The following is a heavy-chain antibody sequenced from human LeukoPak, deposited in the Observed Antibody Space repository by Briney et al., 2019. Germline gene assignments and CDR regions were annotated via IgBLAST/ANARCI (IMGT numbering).Heavy chain of an antibody. CDR1: GYTFSAYY. Sequence: GASVKVSCKASGYTFSAYYMHWVRQAPGQGLEWMGGIIPIFGTANYAQKFQGRVTITADESTSTAYMELSSLRSEDTAVYYCARGTGSVDYWGQGTLVTVSS. J-gene: IGHJ4*02. CDR3: ARGTGSVDY. D-gene: IGHD3-10*01. V-gene: IGHV1-69*13. CDR2: IIPIFGTA.